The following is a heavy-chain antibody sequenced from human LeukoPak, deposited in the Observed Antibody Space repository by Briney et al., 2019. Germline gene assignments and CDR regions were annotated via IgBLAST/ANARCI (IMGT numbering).Heavy chain of an antibody. J-gene: IGHJ6*04. Sequence: GGSLRLSCAASGFTFSSYEMNWVRQAPGKGLEWVSYISSRGSTIYYADSVKGRFTISRDNAKNSLYLQMNSLRAEDTAVYYCAREPDLIPMDVWGKGTTVTVSS. V-gene: IGHV3-48*03. CDR3: AREPDLIPMDV. CDR1: GFTFSSYE. CDR2: ISSRGSTI. D-gene: IGHD2-2*01.